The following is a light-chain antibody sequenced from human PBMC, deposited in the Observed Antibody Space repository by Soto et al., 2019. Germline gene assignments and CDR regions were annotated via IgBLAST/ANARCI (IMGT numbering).Light chain of an antibody. J-gene: IGLJ1*01. Sequence: QSALTQPASVSGSPGQSITISCTGTSSDVGGYNYVSWYQQHPGKAPRLIIYYVSNRPSGVSNRFSGSKSGNTASLTISGLQAEDEADYYCSSYTSSSTLGVFGTGTKVTVL. V-gene: IGLV2-14*03. CDR1: SSDVGGYNY. CDR3: SSYTSSSTLGV. CDR2: YVS.